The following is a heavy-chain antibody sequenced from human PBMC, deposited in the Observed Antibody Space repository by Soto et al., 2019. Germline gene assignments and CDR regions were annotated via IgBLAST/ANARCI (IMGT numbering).Heavy chain of an antibody. V-gene: IGHV3-9*01. J-gene: IGHJ4*02. CDR1: GFTFDDYA. CDR2: ISWNSGSI. D-gene: IGHD3-22*01. CDR3: AKEAIRVYDSTAFDY. Sequence: EVQLVESGGGLVQPGRSLRLSYAASGFTFDDYAMHWVRQAPGKGLEWVSGISWNSGSIGYADSVKGRFTISRDNAKNSLYLQMNSLRAEDTALYYCAKEAIRVYDSTAFDYWGQGTLVTVSS.